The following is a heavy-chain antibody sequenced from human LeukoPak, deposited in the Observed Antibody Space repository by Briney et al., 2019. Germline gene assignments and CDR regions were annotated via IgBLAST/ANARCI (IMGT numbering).Heavy chain of an antibody. CDR2: IYSGGST. Sequence: GGSLRLSCAASGFTVSSNYMSWVRQAPGKGLEGVSVIYSGGSTYYADSVKGRFTISRDNSKNTLYLQMNSLRAEDTAVYYCARGRFAVAGTFDYWGQGTLVTVSS. V-gene: IGHV3-66*02. CDR1: GFTVSSNY. D-gene: IGHD6-19*01. J-gene: IGHJ4*02. CDR3: ARGRFAVAGTFDY.